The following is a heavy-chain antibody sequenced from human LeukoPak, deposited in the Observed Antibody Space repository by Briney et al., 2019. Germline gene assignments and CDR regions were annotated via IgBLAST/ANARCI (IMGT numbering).Heavy chain of an antibody. J-gene: IGHJ3*02. CDR2: INSSNSYI. CDR1: GFTFSSYS. CDR3: ARRRNYYDSSGLLSFGAFYI. Sequence: GGTLRLSCAASGFTFSSYSMNWVRQAPGQGLEGCSSINSSNSYIYYADSVKGRFTISRDNAKNSLYLQMNSLRAEDTAGYYCARRRNYYDSSGLLSFGAFYICGQGTMVTVSS. D-gene: IGHD3-22*01. V-gene: IGHV3-21*01.